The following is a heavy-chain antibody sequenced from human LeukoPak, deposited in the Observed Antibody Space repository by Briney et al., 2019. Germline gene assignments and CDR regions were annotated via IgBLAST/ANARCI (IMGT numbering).Heavy chain of an antibody. V-gene: IGHV3-48*02. CDR2: ISSSSGVI. CDR1: GFTFSSYS. D-gene: IGHD2-2*01. J-gene: IGHJ6*03. CDR3: ARRVRKAYCSSSSCSPDYYYYYYMDV. Sequence: GGSLRLSCAASGFTFSSYSMNWVRQAPGKGLEWISYISSSSGVILYADSVKGRITISRDNAKNSLYLEMNSLRDEDTAVYYCARRVRKAYCSSSSCSPDYYYYYYMDVWGKGTTVTVSS.